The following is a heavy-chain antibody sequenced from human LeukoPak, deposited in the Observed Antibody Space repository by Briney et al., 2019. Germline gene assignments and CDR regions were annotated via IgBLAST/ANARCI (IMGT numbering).Heavy chain of an antibody. Sequence: GGSLRLSCAASGFTFSSYAMTWVRQAPGKGLEWVSGTSGSGGRTNYADSVKGRFTISRDNSKNTLYLQMNSLRVEDTAVYYCAKDRDQRTQFYYYYYGMDVWGQGTTVTVSS. CDR3: AKDRDQRTQFYYYYYGMDV. CDR1: GFTFSSYA. J-gene: IGHJ6*02. CDR2: TSGSGGRT. D-gene: IGHD2-2*01. V-gene: IGHV3-23*01.